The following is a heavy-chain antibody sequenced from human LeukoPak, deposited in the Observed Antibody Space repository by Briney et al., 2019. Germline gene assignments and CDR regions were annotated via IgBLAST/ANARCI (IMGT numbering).Heavy chain of an antibody. CDR3: AAGYSYGALI. CDR1: GFTFTSSA. J-gene: IGHJ1*01. D-gene: IGHD5-18*01. CDR2: IVVGSGNT. V-gene: IGHV1-58*02. Sequence: SGKVSCKASGFTFTSSAMQWVRQARGQRLEWRGWIVVGSGNTNYAQKCQERVTITRDLSTSTAYMELSSLRSEDTAVYYCAAGYSYGALIWGEGTLVTVPS.